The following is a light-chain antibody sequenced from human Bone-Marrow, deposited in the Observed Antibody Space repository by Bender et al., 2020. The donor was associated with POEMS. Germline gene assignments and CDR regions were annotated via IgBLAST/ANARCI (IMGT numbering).Light chain of an antibody. CDR1: SSNTGSGYD. V-gene: IGLV1-40*01. J-gene: IGLJ3*02. Sequence: QSVLTQPPSASGSPGQSVTISCTGSSSNTGSGYDINWYQHLPGTAPKLLIYGYNNRPSGVPDRFSGSKSGTSASLAISGLRSEDEADYYCATWDDSLSGWVFGGGTKLTVL. CDR3: ATWDDSLSGWV. CDR2: GYN.